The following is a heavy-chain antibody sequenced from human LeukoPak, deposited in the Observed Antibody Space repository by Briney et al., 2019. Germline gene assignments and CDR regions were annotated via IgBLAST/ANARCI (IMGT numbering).Heavy chain of an antibody. CDR3: ASSQRYGYYYYGMDV. CDR2: INHSGST. J-gene: IGHJ6*02. D-gene: IGHD1-1*01. Sequence: SETLSLTCAVYGGSFSGYYWSWIRQPPGKGLEWIGEINHSGSTNYNPSLKSRVTISVDTSKNQFSLKLSSVTAADTAVYYCASSQRYGYYYYGMDVWGQGTTVTVSS. V-gene: IGHV4-34*01. CDR1: GGSFSGYY.